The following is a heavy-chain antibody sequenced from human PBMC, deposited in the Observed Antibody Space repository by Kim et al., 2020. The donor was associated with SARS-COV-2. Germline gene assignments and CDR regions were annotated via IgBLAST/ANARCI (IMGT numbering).Heavy chain of an antibody. Sequence: GGSLRLSCAASGFTFSSYTMHWVRQAPGKGLEWVAHISYDGRNTYYADSVKGRFTISRDNSKNTLYLQMDSLRDDDAALYFCARDGRGEMNRWGYYFDYWGQGTLVTVSS. CDR2: ISYDGRNT. V-gene: IGHV3-30*04. J-gene: IGHJ4*02. CDR3: ARDGRGEMNRWGYYFDY. D-gene: IGHD3-10*01. CDR1: GFTFSSYT.